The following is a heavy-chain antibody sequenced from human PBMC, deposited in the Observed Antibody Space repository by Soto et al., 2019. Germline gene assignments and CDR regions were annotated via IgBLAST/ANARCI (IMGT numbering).Heavy chain of an antibody. Sequence: PXXSLRLSCAASRFTFISYGMHWVRQAPGXGLERVEVIXYDGSXKYYAESVNGRXTIYRENSTKTLNLQMNSLRAEDTVAYYCAKAEDILTAPDYWGQGTLVTVYS. J-gene: IGHJ4*02. CDR1: RFTFISYG. CDR2: IXYDGSXK. CDR3: AKAEDILTAPDY. D-gene: IGHD3-9*01. V-gene: IGHV3-30*18.